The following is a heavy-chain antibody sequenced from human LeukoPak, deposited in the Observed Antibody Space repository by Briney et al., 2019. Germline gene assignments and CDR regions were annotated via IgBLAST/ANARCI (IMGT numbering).Heavy chain of an antibody. J-gene: IGHJ4*02. CDR3: ATPWCAAGTLLPRSAFDY. D-gene: IGHD6-13*01. CDR1: GFTFSSYG. Sequence: GGALRLSCAAPGFTFSSYGMHWVRQAPGKGLEWVAVISYDGSNKYYADSVKGRFTISRDNSKNTLYLQMNSLRAEDTAVYYCATPWCAAGTLLPRSAFDYWGQGTLVTVSS. CDR2: ISYDGSNK. V-gene: IGHV3-30*03.